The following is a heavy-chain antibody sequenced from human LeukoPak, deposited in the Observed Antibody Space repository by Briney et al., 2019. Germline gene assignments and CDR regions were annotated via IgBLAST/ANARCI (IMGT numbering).Heavy chain of an antibody. V-gene: IGHV4-31*03. Sequence: SETLSLTCTVSGDSVTSGGYFWTSIRHHPGKGLEWIGYISNSGTTSYNPSLKSRVSISVDTSNNQFSLSLSSVTAADTAVYYCARDVVVTSSPDAFDIWGQGTMVAVSS. CDR1: GDSVTSGGYF. CDR3: ARDVVVTSSPDAFDI. J-gene: IGHJ3*02. D-gene: IGHD2-21*02. CDR2: ISNSGTT.